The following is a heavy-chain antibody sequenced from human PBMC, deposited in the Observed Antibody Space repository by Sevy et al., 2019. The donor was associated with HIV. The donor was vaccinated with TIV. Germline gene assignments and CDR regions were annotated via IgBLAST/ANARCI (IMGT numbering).Heavy chain of an antibody. CDR2: IYGSGGVT. CDR3: AGGRYDSSGSFDAFDI. V-gene: IGHV3-23*01. D-gene: IGHD3-22*01. Sequence: GGSLRLSCEASGFTFSSYEMNWVRQAPGKGLEWVSTIYGSGGVTYYADSVKGRFTISRDKSKNTLYLQMNSLRAEDTAVYYCAGGRYDSSGSFDAFDIWGQGTMVTVSS. CDR1: GFTFSSYE. J-gene: IGHJ3*02.